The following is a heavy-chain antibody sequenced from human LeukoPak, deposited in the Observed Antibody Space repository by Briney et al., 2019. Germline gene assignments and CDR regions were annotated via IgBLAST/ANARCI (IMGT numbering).Heavy chain of an antibody. CDR2: INHSGST. CDR1: IDSFSNYH. D-gene: IGHD4/OR15-4a*01. J-gene: IGHJ4*02. Sequence: PSETLSLTCAVYIDSFSNYHWNWIRQPPGKGLEWIGEINHSGSTNYNPSLKSRVTISVDTSKNQFSLKLSSVTAADTAVYYCARGRARAWLTKWYFDYWGQGTLVTVSS. CDR3: ARGRARAWLTKWYFDY. V-gene: IGHV4-34*01.